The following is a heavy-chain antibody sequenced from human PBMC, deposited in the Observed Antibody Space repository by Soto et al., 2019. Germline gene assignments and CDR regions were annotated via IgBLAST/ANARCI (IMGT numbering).Heavy chain of an antibody. CDR3: ARGVPVVVVAATDYYYYYMDV. J-gene: IGHJ6*03. D-gene: IGHD2-15*01. CDR1: GGSFSGYY. CDR2: INHSGST. Sequence: SETLSLTCAVYGGSFSGYYWSWIRQPPGKGLEWIGEINHSGSTNYNPSHTSRVTISVDTSKNQFSMKLSSGTAADTAVYYCARGVPVVVVAATDYYYYYMDVWGKGTTVTVSS. V-gene: IGHV4-34*01.